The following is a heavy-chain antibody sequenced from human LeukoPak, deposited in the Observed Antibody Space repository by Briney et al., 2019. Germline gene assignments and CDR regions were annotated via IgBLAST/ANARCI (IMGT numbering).Heavy chain of an antibody. CDR2: IYYSGST. V-gene: IGHV4-30-2*03. Sequence: SQTLSLTCTVSGGSISSGSYYWSWIRQPAGKGLEWIGSIYYSGSTYYNPSLKSRVTISVDTSKNQFSLKLSSVTAADTAVYYCARREQLEPFDYWGQGTLVTVSS. D-gene: IGHD6-13*01. CDR3: ARREQLEPFDY. CDR1: GGSISSGSYY. J-gene: IGHJ4*02.